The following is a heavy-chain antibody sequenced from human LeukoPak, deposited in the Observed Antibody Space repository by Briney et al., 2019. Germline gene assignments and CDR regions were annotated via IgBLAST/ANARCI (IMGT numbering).Heavy chain of an antibody. J-gene: IGHJ4*02. CDR2: ISSSSSYI. CDR1: GFTFSSYS. Sequence: GGSLRLSCAASGFTFSSYSMNWVRQAPGKGLEWVSSISSSSSYIYYADSVKGRFTISRDNAENSLYLQMNSLRAEDTAVYYCARGSGSYLNYWGQGTLVTVSS. V-gene: IGHV3-21*01. D-gene: IGHD3-10*01. CDR3: ARGSGSYLNY.